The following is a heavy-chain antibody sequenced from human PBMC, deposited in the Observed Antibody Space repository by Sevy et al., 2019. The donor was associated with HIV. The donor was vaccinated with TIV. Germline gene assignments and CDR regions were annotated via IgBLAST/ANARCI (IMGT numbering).Heavy chain of an antibody. CDR2: FNPLPGAT. CDR1: GYTFTDYY. J-gene: IGHJ4*02. Sequence: ASVKVSFKTSGYTFTDYYLHWSRQAPGQRLEWMGRFNPLPGATNFVQSFQGRVAVTRDTSISTAYMELSGLRSDDTAVYYCAANDHWVQGTLVTVSS. V-gene: IGHV1-2*06. CDR3: AANDH.